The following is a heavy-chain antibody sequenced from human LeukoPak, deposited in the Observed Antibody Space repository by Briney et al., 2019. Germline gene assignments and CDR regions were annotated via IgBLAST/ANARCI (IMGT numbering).Heavy chain of an antibody. V-gene: IGHV3-74*01. CDR1: GFTFSDYW. D-gene: IGHD3-10*01. Sequence: PGGSLRPSCAASGFTFSDYWMHWVRQAPGKGLVWVSRVNTDGSSTSYADSVKGRFTISRDNAKNTLYLQMNSLRVEDTAVYYCARGMTYYFGSGKFDYWGQGTLVTVSS. CDR2: VNTDGSST. J-gene: IGHJ4*02. CDR3: ARGMTYYFGSGKFDY.